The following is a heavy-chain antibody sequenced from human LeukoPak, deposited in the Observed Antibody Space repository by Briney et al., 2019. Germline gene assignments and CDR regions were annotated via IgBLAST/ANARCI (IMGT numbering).Heavy chain of an antibody. V-gene: IGHV4-59*01. D-gene: IGHD6-19*01. CDR1: GGSMNNYY. CDR3: ARGAGWYNY. J-gene: IGHJ4*02. CDR2: IHDTGST. Sequence: SETLSLTCTVSGGSMNNYYWIWIRQPPERGLEWIGYIHDTGSTNHKLSLKSRVTISLDTSKKQVSLRLNSVTAADTAVYYCARGAGWYNYWGQGTLVTVSS.